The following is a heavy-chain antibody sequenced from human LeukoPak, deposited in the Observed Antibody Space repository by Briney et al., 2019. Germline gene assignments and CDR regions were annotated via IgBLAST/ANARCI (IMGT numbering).Heavy chain of an antibody. CDR2: MNPNSGNT. V-gene: IGHV1-8*01. CDR3: ARGPTTVTAFFGYYYYGMDV. CDR1: GYTFTSYD. Sequence: SVKLSCKASGYTFTSYDINWVRPATGQGLGWVGWMNPNSGNTGYAQKFQGRVTMTRNTSISTAYMELSSLRSEDTAVYYCARGPTTVTAFFGYYYYGMDVWGQGTTVTVSS. D-gene: IGHD4-17*01. J-gene: IGHJ6*02.